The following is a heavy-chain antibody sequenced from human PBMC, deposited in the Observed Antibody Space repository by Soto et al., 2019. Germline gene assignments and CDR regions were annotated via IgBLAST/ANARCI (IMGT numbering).Heavy chain of an antibody. D-gene: IGHD6-19*01. Sequence: SETLSLTCAVYGGSFSGYYWSWIRQPPGKGLEWTGEINHSGSTNYNPSLKSRVTISVDTSKNQFSLKLSSVTAADTAVYYCARSTPSQVIQPHGIITVAGVYFDYWGQGTLVTVAS. V-gene: IGHV4-34*01. CDR2: INHSGST. J-gene: IGHJ4*02. CDR1: GGSFSGYY. CDR3: ARSTPSQVIQPHGIITVAGVYFDY.